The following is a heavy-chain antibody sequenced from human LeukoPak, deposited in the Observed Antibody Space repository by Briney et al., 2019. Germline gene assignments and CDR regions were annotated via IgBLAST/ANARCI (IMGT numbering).Heavy chain of an antibody. CDR3: ARAKRGIVGATANWFDP. D-gene: IGHD1-26*01. CDR1: GYTFTSYA. Sequence: ASVKVSCKASGYTFTSYAMHWVRQAPGQRREWMGWINAGNGNTKYSQKFQGRVTITRDTSASTAYMELSSLRSEDTAVYYCARAKRGIVGATANWFDPWGQGTLVTVSS. V-gene: IGHV1-3*01. J-gene: IGHJ5*02. CDR2: INAGNGNT.